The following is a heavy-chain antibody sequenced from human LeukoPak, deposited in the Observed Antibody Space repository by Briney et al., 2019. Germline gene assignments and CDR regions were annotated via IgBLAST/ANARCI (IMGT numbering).Heavy chain of an antibody. Sequence: ASVKVSCKASGNTFNGYDINWVRQATGQGLEWMGWLNVNSGNTGYAQKFQGRVTMTRNTSISTAYMELSSLRSDDTAVYYCARDSGYGSGITTYYYYGMDVWGQGTTVTVSS. CDR1: GNTFNGYD. D-gene: IGHD3-10*01. V-gene: IGHV1-8*01. CDR3: ARDSGYGSGITTYYYYGMDV. CDR2: LNVNSGNT. J-gene: IGHJ6*02.